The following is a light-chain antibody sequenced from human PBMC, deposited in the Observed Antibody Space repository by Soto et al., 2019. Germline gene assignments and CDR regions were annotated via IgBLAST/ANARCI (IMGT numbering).Light chain of an antibody. J-gene: IGKJ5*01. CDR2: DAS. CDR3: QQYGSSPIT. Sequence: EIVLTQSPDSLSVSLGESATINCKSSQSVFYSSQNNNHIPWYQQKPGLAPRLLIYDASSRATGIPDRFSGSGSGADFTLTISRLEPEDFAVYYCQQYGSSPITFGQGTRLEIK. CDR1: QSVFYSSQNNNH. V-gene: IGKV3D-20*01.